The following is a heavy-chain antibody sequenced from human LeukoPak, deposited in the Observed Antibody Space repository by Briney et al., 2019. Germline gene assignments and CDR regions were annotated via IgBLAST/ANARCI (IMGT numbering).Heavy chain of an antibody. V-gene: IGHV4-38-2*02. Sequence: SETLSLTCTVSGYSISSGYYWGWIRQPPGKGLEWIGSIYHSGSTYYNPSLKSRVTTSVDTSKNQFSLKLSSVTAADTAVYYCARGYCSSTSCPNWFDPWGQGTLVTVPS. J-gene: IGHJ5*02. CDR3: ARGYCSSTSCPNWFDP. CDR2: IYHSGST. CDR1: GYSISSGYY. D-gene: IGHD2-2*01.